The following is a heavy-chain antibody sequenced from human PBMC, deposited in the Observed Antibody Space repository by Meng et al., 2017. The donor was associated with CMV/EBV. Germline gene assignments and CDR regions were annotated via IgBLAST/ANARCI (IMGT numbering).Heavy chain of an antibody. Sequence: SCATSGDSVSSNSAAWNWIRQSPSRGLEWLGRTYYRSKWYNDYAVSVKSRITINPDTSKNQFSLQLNSVTPEDTAVYYCAREDVNVDTAIHFDYWGQGTLVTVSS. CDR3: AREDVNVDTAIHFDY. CDR1: GDSVSSNSAA. V-gene: IGHV6-1*01. CDR2: TYYRSKWYN. D-gene: IGHD5-18*01. J-gene: IGHJ4*02.